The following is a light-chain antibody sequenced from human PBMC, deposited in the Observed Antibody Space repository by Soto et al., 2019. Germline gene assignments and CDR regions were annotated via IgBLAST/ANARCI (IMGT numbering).Light chain of an antibody. CDR2: KAS. V-gene: IGKV1-5*03. CDR3: QHYNSYSEA. Sequence: DIQMTQSPSTLSGSVGDRVTITCRASQTISSWLAWYQQKPGKAPKLLIYKASTLKSGVPSRFSRSGSGTEFTLTISSLQPDEFATYYCQHYNSYSEAFGQGTKVDIK. CDR1: QTISSW. J-gene: IGKJ1*01.